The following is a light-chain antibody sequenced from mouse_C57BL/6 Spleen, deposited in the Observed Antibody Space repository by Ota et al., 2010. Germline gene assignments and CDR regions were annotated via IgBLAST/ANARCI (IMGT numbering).Light chain of an antibody. CDR1: ENIYRI. CDR2: AAT. V-gene: IGKV12-46*01. J-gene: IGKJ2*01. CDR3: QHFWGTPYT. Sequence: SLLCILWRTXTSHVETSENIYRILAWYQQKXGKXPQLLVYAATNLADGVPSRFSGSGSGTQYSLKINSLQSEDFGSYYCQHFWGTPYTFGGGTKLEIK.